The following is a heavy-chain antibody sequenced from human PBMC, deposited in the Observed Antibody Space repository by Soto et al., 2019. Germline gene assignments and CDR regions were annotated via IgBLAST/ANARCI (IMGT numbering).Heavy chain of an antibody. Sequence: ASVKVSCKASGYTFTSYAMHWVRQAPGQRLEWMGWINAGNGNTKYSQKFQGRVTITRDTSASTAYMELSSLRSEDTAVYYCAIPDYNDGSPHYSDYWGQGTQVTVSS. V-gene: IGHV1-3*01. CDR1: GYTFTSYA. J-gene: IGHJ4*02. CDR3: AIPDYNDGSPHYSDY. D-gene: IGHD3-22*01. CDR2: INAGNGNT.